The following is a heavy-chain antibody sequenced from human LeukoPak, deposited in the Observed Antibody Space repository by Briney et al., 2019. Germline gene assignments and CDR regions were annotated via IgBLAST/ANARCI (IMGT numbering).Heavy chain of an antibody. V-gene: IGHV1-46*01. Sequence: ASVKVSCKASGYTFTSYYMHWVRQAPGQGLEWMGIINPSGGSTSYAQKFQGRVTMTRDTSTSTVYMELSSLRSEDTAVYYCARDSLPYSGSYSAANWFDPWGQGTLVTVSS. J-gene: IGHJ5*02. CDR3: ARDSLPYSGSYSAANWFDP. CDR2: INPSGGST. CDR1: GYTFTSYY. D-gene: IGHD1-26*01.